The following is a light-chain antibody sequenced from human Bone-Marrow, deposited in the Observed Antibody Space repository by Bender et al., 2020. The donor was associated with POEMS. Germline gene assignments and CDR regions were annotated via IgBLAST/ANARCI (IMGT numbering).Light chain of an antibody. CDR3: QSYDSSLSAWV. Sequence: QSVLTQPASVSGSPGQSITISCTGSSSDIGGYNYVSWYQQYPGKAPKLMIYDVSKRPSGVPDRFSGSKSDNTASLTISGLQADDEADYYCQSYDSSLSAWVFGGGTKLTVL. CDR2: DVS. CDR1: SSDIGGYNY. J-gene: IGLJ3*02. V-gene: IGLV2-14*03.